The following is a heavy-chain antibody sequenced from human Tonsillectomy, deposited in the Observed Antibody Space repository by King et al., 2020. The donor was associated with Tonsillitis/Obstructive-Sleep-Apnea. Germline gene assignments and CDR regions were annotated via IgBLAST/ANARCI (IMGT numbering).Heavy chain of an antibody. CDR2: IGSSSSYM. Sequence: VQLVESGGGLVKPGGSLRLSCAASGFTFSSYSMNWVRQAPGKGLEWVSSIGSSSSYMYYADSVKGRFTISRDNAKDSLFLQMSSLRVEDTAVYYCASELPAAGKNWFDPWGQGTLVTVSS. CDR1: GFTFSSYS. J-gene: IGHJ5*02. V-gene: IGHV3-21*01. D-gene: IGHD6-13*01. CDR3: ASELPAAGKNWFDP.